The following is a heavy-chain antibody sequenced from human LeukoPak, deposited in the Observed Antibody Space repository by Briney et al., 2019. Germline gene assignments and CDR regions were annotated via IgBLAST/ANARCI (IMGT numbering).Heavy chain of an antibody. CDR3: ARGRDGYNSGAFDI. CDR2: ISNSGSST. CDR1: GFTFSSYE. V-gene: IGHV3-48*03. J-gene: IGHJ3*02. D-gene: IGHD5-24*01. Sequence: PGGSLRLSCAASGFTFSSYEMNWVRQAPGKGLEWVSYISNSGSSTYYADSVKGRFTISRDIAKNSLYLQMNSLRAEDTAVYSCARGRDGYNSGAFDIWGQGTMVTVSS.